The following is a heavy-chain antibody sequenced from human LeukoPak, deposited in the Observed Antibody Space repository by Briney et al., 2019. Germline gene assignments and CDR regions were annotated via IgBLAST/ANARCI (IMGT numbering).Heavy chain of an antibody. J-gene: IGHJ6*03. V-gene: IGHV1-18*01. CDR3: ARDHPVGGDYYNYYYMDV. D-gene: IGHD2-21*02. CDR1: GYTFTSYG. CDR2: ISLYNGNT. Sequence: ASVKVSCKASGYTFTSYGLSWVRQAPGQGLEWMGWISLYNGNTNYAQNLQGRVTMTTDTSTTTAYMELRSLTSDDTAVYYCARDHPVGGDYYNYYYMDVWGKGTTVTVSS.